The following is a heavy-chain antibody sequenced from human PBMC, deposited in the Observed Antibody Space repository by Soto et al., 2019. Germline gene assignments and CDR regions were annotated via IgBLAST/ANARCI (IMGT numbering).Heavy chain of an antibody. CDR2: VNHSGEA. CDR1: GGSFRNYY. V-gene: IGHV4-34*01. D-gene: IGHD1-7*01. Sequence: PSETLSLTCGVYGGSFRNYYWIWVRPPPGKGLEWIGEVNHSGEATYNPSLQSRITISLDTSNNQFSLKMTSVTAADTAMYYCERESGENWTYEAHWGQGTLVTVSS. J-gene: IGHJ1*01. CDR3: ERESGENWTYEAH.